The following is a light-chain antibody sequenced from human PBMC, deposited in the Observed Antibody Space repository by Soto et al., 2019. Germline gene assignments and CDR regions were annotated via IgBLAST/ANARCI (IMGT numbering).Light chain of an antibody. CDR3: QQFASSPRT. J-gene: IGKJ1*01. CDR1: QSVATSQ. V-gene: IGKV3-20*01. Sequence: EIVLTQSPGTLSLSPGERATLFCRASQSVATSQLAWYQQKPGQAPRLLIGASSRATGVADRFIASGSGTDFTLTISRLEPEDFAVYYCQQFASSPRTFGRGTTVEIK. CDR2: GAS.